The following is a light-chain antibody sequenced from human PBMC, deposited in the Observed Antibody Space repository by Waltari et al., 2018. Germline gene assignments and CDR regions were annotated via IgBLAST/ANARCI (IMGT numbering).Light chain of an antibody. V-gene: IGKV1-5*03. CDR1: QGISSW. CDR3: QQYNSAPYS. J-gene: IGKJ2*03. CDR2: KAS. Sequence: DLQMTQSPSSLSASVGDRVTTTCRASQGISSWLVWYQQKPGKAPKLLIYKASSLQAGVPSRFSGSGSGTDFTLTISSLQPEDFATYYCQQYNSAPYSFGQGTKVEI.